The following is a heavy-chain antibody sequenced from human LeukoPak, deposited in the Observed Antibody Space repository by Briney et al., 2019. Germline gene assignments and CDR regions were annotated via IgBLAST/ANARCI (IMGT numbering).Heavy chain of an antibody. CDR3: ARDAGGYYFDY. Sequence: GGSLRLSCAASGFTFSSYEMNWVRQAPGKGLEWVSYISTGGSSIYYADSVKGRFTISRDNANNSLYLQMFSLRAEDTALYYCARDAGGYYFDYWGQGTLVTVSS. CDR1: GFTFSSYE. D-gene: IGHD1-26*01. V-gene: IGHV3-48*03. J-gene: IGHJ4*02. CDR2: ISTGGSSI.